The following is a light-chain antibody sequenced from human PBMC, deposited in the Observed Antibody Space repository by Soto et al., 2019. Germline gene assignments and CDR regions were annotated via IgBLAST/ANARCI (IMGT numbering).Light chain of an antibody. V-gene: IGKV1-17*01. CDR3: QQYNGYSRT. CDR1: QSINNY. J-gene: IGKJ1*01. Sequence: DIQMTQSPSSLSASVGDRVTITCRASQSINNYLSWYQQKPGKAPNLLIFGASTLQSGVPSRFSGSGSGTEFTLTISGLQPDDFATYYCQQYNGYSRTFGQGTKVDI. CDR2: GAS.